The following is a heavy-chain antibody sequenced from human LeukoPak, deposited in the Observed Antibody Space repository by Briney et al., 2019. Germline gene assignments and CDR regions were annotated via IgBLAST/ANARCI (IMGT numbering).Heavy chain of an antibody. CDR2: IKSKTDGGTT. J-gene: IGHJ3*02. CDR3: TTYDSSGYFHAFDS. D-gene: IGHD3-22*01. CDR1: GFTFSNVW. V-gene: IGHV3-15*01. Sequence: GGSLRLSCAASGFTFSNVWMSWVRQAPGKGLEWVARIKSKTDGGTTDYAAPVKGSFTISRDDSKDTMYLQMNSLKSEDTAVYYCTTYDSSGYFHAFDSWGQGTMVTVSS.